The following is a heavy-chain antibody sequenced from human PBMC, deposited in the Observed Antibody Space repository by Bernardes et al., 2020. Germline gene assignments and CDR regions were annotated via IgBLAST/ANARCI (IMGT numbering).Heavy chain of an antibody. J-gene: IGHJ4*02. CDR3: ARDGDIYCSSTSCFAY. Sequence: SETLSLTCTVSGSPISSYYWHWIRQPPGKGLEWIGYIDYSGRTSYNPSLMSRVTISADTSKNQFSLKLSSVTAADTAVYYCARDGDIYCSSTSCFAYWGLGAQVTVSS. CDR1: GSPISSYY. D-gene: IGHD2-2*01. V-gene: IGHV4-59*01. CDR2: IDYSGRT.